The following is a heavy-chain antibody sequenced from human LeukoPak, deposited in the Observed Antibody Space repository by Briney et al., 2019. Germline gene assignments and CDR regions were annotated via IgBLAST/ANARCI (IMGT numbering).Heavy chain of an antibody. CDR2: ISGSDGAT. D-gene: IGHD2-8*02. Sequence: GGSLRLSCVGSGFTFSAYGMSWVRQAPGKGLESVSSISGSDGATSYADSVKGRFAISRDNSKNTLYLQMNSLRAEDTAVYYCAKDMRGVVLVPRAYYFDSWGQGTLVTVSS. J-gene: IGHJ4*02. CDR3: AKDMRGVVLVPRAYYFDS. V-gene: IGHV3-23*01. CDR1: GFTFSAYG.